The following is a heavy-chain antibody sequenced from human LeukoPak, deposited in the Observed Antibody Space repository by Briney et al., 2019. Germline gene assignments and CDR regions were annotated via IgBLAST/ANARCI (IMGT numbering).Heavy chain of an antibody. D-gene: IGHD3-3*01. Sequence: GGSLRLSCAASRFTFSIYSMNWVRQAPGKGLEWVSYISDSGTTIYYADSVKGRFTISRSSAWSSLYLQMSSLRAEDTAVYYCARRTTIFGVGYYMDVWGKGTTVTVSS. CDR2: ISDSGTTI. CDR3: ARRTTIFGVGYYMDV. J-gene: IGHJ6*03. CDR1: RFTFSIYS. V-gene: IGHV3-48*01.